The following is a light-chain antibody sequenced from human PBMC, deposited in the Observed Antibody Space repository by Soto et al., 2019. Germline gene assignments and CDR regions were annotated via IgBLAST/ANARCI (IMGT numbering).Light chain of an antibody. CDR1: SSNIGAGYD. J-gene: IGLJ2*01. Sequence: QSALTQPASVSGSPGQSITISCTGSSSNIGAGYDVHWYQQLPGTAPKLLIYGNSNRPSGVPDRFSGSKSGTSASLAITGLQAEDEADYYCQSYDSSLSGSKFGGGTKLTVL. CDR2: GNS. V-gene: IGLV1-40*01. CDR3: QSYDSSLSGSK.